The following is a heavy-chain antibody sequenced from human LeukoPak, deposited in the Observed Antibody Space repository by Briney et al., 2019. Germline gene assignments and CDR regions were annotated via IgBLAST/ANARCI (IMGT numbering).Heavy chain of an antibody. CDR2: IWYDGSNK. CDR1: GFTFSSYG. Sequence: PGGSLRLSCAASGFTFSSYGMHWVRQAPGKGLEWAAVIWYDGSNKYYADSVKGRFTISRDNSKNTLYLQMNSLRAEDTAVYYCARDSSTVITYYFDYWGQGTLVTVSS. D-gene: IGHD4-17*01. CDR3: ARDSSTVITYYFDY. J-gene: IGHJ4*02. V-gene: IGHV3-33*01.